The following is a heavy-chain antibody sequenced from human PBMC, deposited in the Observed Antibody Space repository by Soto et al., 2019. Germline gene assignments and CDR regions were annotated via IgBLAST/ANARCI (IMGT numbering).Heavy chain of an antibody. J-gene: IGHJ4*02. V-gene: IGHV1-18*01. D-gene: IGHD6-13*01. CDR1: GYTFTSYG. CDR3: ARDLGQQLFDY. CDR2: ISAYNGNK. Sequence: VQLVQSGAEVKKPGASVKVSCKASGYTFTSYGISWVRQAPGQGLEWMGWISAYNGNKKYAQKLQGRVTMTTDTSTSTAHMELRRLRSDDTAVYYCARDLGQQLFDYWGQGTLVTVSS.